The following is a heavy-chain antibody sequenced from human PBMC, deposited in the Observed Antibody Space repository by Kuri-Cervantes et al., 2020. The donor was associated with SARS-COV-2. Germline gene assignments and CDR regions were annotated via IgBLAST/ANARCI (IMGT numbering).Heavy chain of an antibody. CDR3: TTAPDYGDYVGPDY. Sequence: GGSLRLSCAASGFTFSSYWMHWVRQAPGKGLVWVSRINSYGSSTSYADSVKGRFTISRDNAKNTLYLQMDSLRAEDTAVYYCTTAPDYGDYVGPDYWGQGTLVTVSS. V-gene: IGHV3-74*01. J-gene: IGHJ4*02. CDR2: INSYGSST. CDR1: GFTFSSYW. D-gene: IGHD4-17*01.